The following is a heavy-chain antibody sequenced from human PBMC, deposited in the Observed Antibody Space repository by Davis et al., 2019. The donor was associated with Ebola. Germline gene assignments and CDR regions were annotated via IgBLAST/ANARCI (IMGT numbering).Heavy chain of an antibody. D-gene: IGHD3-9*01. Sequence: AASVKVSCKASGYTFTSYDINWVRQATGQGLEWMGWMNPNSGNTGYAQKFQGRVTMTRNTSISTAYMELSSLRSEDTAVYYCARDYSDWYNWFDPWGQGTLVTVSS. CDR2: MNPNSGNT. J-gene: IGHJ5*02. CDR1: GYTFTSYD. V-gene: IGHV1-8*01. CDR3: ARDYSDWYNWFDP.